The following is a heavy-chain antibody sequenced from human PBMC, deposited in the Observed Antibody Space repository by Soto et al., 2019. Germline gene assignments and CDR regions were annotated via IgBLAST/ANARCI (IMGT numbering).Heavy chain of an antibody. D-gene: IGHD1-1*01. V-gene: IGHV3-23*01. J-gene: IGHJ3*02. CDR2: ISGSGGST. CDR3: AKDILKTGLDGFEI. Sequence: EVQLLESGGGTVPPGGSLRLSCAASGFTFSNYAMSWVRQAPGRGLEWVLAISGSGGSTYHADSVKGRFAISRDNSKNTLFLQLNSIRAGVTAIYYCAKDILKTGLDGFEIWGQWTMVTVSS. CDR1: GFTFSNYA.